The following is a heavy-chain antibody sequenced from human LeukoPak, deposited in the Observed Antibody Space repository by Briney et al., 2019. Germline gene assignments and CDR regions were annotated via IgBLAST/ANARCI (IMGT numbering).Heavy chain of an antibody. CDR1: GFTFSAAW. CDR2: IKSKSDGGTT. D-gene: IGHD3/OR15-3a*01. V-gene: IGHV3-15*01. J-gene: IGHJ4*02. Sequence: GGSLRLSCAASGFTFSAAWMSWVRQAPGKDLEWVGRIKSKSDGGTTDYAAPVKGRVTISRDDSKNTLYLQMNSLKTEDTAVYYCAREGLIFGMVIPYFDYWGQGTLVTVSS. CDR3: AREGLIFGMVIPYFDY.